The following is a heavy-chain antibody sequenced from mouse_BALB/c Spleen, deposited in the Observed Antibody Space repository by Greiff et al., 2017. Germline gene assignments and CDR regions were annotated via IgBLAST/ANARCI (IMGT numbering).Heavy chain of an antibody. CDR1: GFTFSSFG. V-gene: IGHV5-17*02. D-gene: IGHD1-1*01. J-gene: IGHJ2*01. Sequence: EVMLVESGGGLVQPGGSRKLSCAASGFTFSSFGMHWVRQAPEKGLEWVAYISSGSSTIYYADTVKGRFTISRDNPKNTLFLQMTSLRSEDTAMYYCARRGYGSSHWFDYWGQGTTLTVSS. CDR3: ARRGYGSSHWFDY. CDR2: ISSGSSTI.